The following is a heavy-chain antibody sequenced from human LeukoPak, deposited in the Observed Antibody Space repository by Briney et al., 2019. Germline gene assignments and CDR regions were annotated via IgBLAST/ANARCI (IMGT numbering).Heavy chain of an antibody. V-gene: IGHV3-23*01. CDR3: AKVGDFGVVIGATRANFDY. Sequence: PGGSLRLSCAASGFTFSSYAMSWVRQAPGKGLEWVSAISGSGGSTYYADSVKGRFTISRDNSKNTLYLQMNSLRAEDTAVYYCAKVGDFGVVIGATRANFDYWGQGTLVTVPS. D-gene: IGHD3-3*01. CDR2: ISGSGGST. CDR1: GFTFSSYA. J-gene: IGHJ4*02.